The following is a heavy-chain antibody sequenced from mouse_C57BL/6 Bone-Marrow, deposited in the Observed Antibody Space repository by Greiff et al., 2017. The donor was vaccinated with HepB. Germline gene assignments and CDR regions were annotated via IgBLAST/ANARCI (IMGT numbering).Heavy chain of an antibody. CDR2: IDPANGNT. CDR3: GYYGSSPYYAMDY. V-gene: IGHV14-3*01. D-gene: IGHD1-1*01. CDR1: GFNIKNTY. J-gene: IGHJ4*01. Sequence: EVQLQESVAELVRPGASVKLSCTASGFNIKNTYMHWVKQRPEQGLEWIGRIDPANGNTKYAPKFQGKATITADTSSNTAYLQLSSLTSEDTAIYYCGYYGSSPYYAMDYWGQGTSVTVSS.